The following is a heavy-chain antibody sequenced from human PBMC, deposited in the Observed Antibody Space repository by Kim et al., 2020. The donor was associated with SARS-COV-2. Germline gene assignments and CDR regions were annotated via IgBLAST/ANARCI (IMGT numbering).Heavy chain of an antibody. V-gene: IGHV4-4*07. CDR2: IYTSGST. Sequence: SETLSLTCTVSGGSISTYYWSWIRQPAGKGLEWIGRIYTSGSTDSNPSLKSRLTMSIDTSKSQLSLKLNSVTAADTAVYYCARETSRGPFDPWGQGTLVTVSS. CDR3: ARETSRGPFDP. CDR1: GGSISTYY. J-gene: IGHJ5*02.